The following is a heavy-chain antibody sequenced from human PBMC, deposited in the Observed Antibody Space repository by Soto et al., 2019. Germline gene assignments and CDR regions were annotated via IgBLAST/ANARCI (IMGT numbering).Heavy chain of an antibody. CDR2: IIPIFGKA. V-gene: IGHV1-69*13. D-gene: IGHD1-7*01. J-gene: IGHJ4*02. CDR3: ARDLYINWYYPLDS. Sequence: SVKVSCKXSGGTFRNYAFGWGRQAPGQGLEWMGGIIPIFGKANYEQRFQGRLTITADESTSTAYMELNSLRSEDTAVYFCARDLYINWYYPLDSWGQGTLVTVSS. CDR1: GGTFRNYA.